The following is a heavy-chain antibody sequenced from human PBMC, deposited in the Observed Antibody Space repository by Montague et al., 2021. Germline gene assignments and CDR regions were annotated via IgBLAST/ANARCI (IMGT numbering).Heavy chain of an antibody. Sequence: SLRLSCALSGFTSIDHAIHWVRQGPRKGLEWVSGIMWNSGETGYSDSVKTRFSISRDKGERTVSLQMNNLRPEDSALYYCVNDVPSGGAEVWGQGTTV. CDR3: VNDVPSGGAEV. J-gene: IGHJ6*02. D-gene: IGHD1-26*01. CDR1: GFTSIDHA. CDR2: IMWNSGET. V-gene: IGHV3-9*02.